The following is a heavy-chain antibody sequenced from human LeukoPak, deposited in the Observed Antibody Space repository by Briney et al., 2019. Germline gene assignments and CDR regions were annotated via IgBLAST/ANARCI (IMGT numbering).Heavy chain of an antibody. CDR1: GFTFDDYA. D-gene: IGHD6-19*01. CDR2: ISWNSGSI. V-gene: IGHV3-9*01. J-gene: IGHJ4*02. CDR3: AKHEGPQWLVPFDY. Sequence: PGRSLRLSCAASGFTFDDYAMHWVRQAPGKGLEWVSGISWNSGSIGYADSVKGRFTISRDNAKNSLYLQMNSLRAEDTALYYCAKHEGPQWLVPFDYWGQGTLVTVSS.